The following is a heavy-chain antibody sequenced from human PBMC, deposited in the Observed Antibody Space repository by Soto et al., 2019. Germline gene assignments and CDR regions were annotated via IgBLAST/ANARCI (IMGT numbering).Heavy chain of an antibody. CDR1: GYIFSANY. J-gene: IGHJ5*02. V-gene: IGHV1-2*02. CDR2: LNPHSGAT. D-gene: IGHD3-3*01. Sequence: GASVKVSCKASGYIFSANYLHWVRPAPGQGLEWLGWLNPHSGATNYAQKFLGRVTMSADTSTSTAYIDLARLKSDDTAVYYCVRARARGFWNWFGPWGRGTLVTVSS. CDR3: VRARARGFWNWFGP.